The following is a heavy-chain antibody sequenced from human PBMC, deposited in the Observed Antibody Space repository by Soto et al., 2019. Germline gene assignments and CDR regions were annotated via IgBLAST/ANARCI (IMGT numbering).Heavy chain of an antibody. V-gene: IGHV3-30*18. CDR2: ISYDGSNK. Sequence: QVQLVESGGGVVQPGRSLRLSCAASGFTFSSYGMHWVRQAPGKGLEWVAVISYDGSNKYYADSVKGRFTISRDNSKNTLYLQMNSLRAEDTAVYYCAKDPTLPYCSSTSCDNRFHYYYGMDVWGQGTKVNVSS. J-gene: IGHJ6*02. D-gene: IGHD2-2*01. CDR3: AKDPTLPYCSSTSCDNRFHYYYGMDV. CDR1: GFTFSSYG.